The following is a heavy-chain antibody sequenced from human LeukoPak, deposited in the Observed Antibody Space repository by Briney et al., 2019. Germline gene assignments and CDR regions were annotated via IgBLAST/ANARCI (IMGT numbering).Heavy chain of an antibody. J-gene: IGHJ5*01. CDR3: ARDGLGIDS. CDR1: GFTFSSYG. CDR2: IWYDGSDK. D-gene: IGHD3/OR15-3a*01. Sequence: TGGSLRLSCAASGFTFSSYGMDWVRQAPGKGLEWVAIIWYDGSDKYYADSVKGRFTISRDNSKNTLYLQMNSLRAEDTAVYFCARDGLGIDSWGQGTLVTVSS. V-gene: IGHV3-33*01.